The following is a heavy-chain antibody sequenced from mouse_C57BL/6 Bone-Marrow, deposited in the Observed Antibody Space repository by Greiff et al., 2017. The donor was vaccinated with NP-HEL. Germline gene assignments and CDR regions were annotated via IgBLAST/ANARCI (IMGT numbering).Heavy chain of an antibody. Sequence: VQLQQPGAELVKPGASVKLSCKASGYTFTSYWMQWVKQRPGQGLEWIGEIDPSDSYTNYNQKFKGKATLTVDTSSSTAYMQLSSLTSEDSAVYYCAREFLGTWFAYWGQGTLVTVSA. CDR3: AREFLGTWFAY. CDR2: IDPSDSYT. CDR1: GYTFTSYW. D-gene: IGHD4-1*01. V-gene: IGHV1-50*01. J-gene: IGHJ3*01.